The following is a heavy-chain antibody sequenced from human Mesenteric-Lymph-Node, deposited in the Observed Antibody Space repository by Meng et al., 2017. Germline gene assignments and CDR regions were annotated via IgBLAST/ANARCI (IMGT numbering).Heavy chain of an antibody. Sequence: SETLSLTCTVSGYSISSGYYWGWIRQPPGKGLEWIGSIYHSGSIYYNPSLKSRVTISVDTSENQFSLKLSSVTAADTAVYYCARERPHYYDSSGYFGLWGQGTLVTVSS. J-gene: IGHJ4*02. CDR2: IYHSGSI. CDR3: ARERPHYYDSSGYFGL. CDR1: GYSISSGYY. V-gene: IGHV4-38-2*02. D-gene: IGHD3-22*01.